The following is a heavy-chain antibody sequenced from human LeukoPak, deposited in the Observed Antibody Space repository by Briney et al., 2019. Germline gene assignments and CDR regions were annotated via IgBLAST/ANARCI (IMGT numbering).Heavy chain of an antibody. V-gene: IGHV4-59*01. CDR2: IYYSGST. J-gene: IGHJ4*02. D-gene: IGHD4-11*01. CDR1: GGSISSYY. CDR3: ARGYSNYALDY. Sequence: SETLSLTCTVYGGSISSYYWSWLRQPPGKGLERFGYIYYSGSTNYNPSLKSRVTISVDTSKDQFTLKLSSVTAADTAVYYCARGYSNYALDYWGQGTLVTVSS.